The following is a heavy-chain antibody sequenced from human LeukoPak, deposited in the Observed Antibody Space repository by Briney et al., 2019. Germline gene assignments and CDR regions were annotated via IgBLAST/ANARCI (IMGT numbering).Heavy chain of an antibody. J-gene: IGHJ4*02. D-gene: IGHD5-18*01. CDR3: AKDPGYGLYYFDY. CDR2: IKQDGSEK. Sequence: GGSLRLSCAASAFSLSDYWMNWVRQAPGKGLEWVASIKQDGSEKYYADSVKGRFTISRDNSKNTLYLQMNSLRAEDTAVYYCAKDPGYGLYYFDYWGQGTLVTVSS. CDR1: AFSLSDYW. V-gene: IGHV3-7*01.